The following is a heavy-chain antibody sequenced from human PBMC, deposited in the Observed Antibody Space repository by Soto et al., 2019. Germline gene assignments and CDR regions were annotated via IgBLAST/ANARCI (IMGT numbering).Heavy chain of an antibody. V-gene: IGHV3-21*06. D-gene: IGHD2-15*01. CDR1: GFTFIDYS. CDR3: ARGRTCTGASCYGGGDY. Sequence: GGSLRLSCAASGFTFIDYSMNWIRQAPGKGLEWVASISSDNNYIYYRDSVEGRFTISRDNAKNSLYLQMTSLGAEDTAVYYCARGRTCTGASCYGGGDYWGQGTLVTVSS. J-gene: IGHJ4*02. CDR2: ISSDNNYI.